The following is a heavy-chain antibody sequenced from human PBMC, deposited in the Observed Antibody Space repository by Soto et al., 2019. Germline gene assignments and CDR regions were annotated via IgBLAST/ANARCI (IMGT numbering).Heavy chain of an antibody. Sequence: EVQLVESGGAWVKLGGPRSLPFAASGFPLSNSWFPWVRKAQGKGLVWVSRINSDGRSTTYADSVKGRFTISRDNAKDTLYLQMNSLRAEDTAVYYCARHGSGSYFDYWGQGTLVTVYS. CDR2: INSDGRST. V-gene: IGHV3-74*01. CDR3: ARHGSGSYFDY. CDR1: GFPLSNSW. D-gene: IGHD3-10*01. J-gene: IGHJ4*02.